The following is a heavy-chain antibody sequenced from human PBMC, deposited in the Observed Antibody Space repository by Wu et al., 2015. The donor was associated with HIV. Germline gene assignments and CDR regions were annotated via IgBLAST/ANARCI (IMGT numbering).Heavy chain of an antibody. CDR3: ARDTSGWYPLNGYFDY. CDR2: IIPIFGAA. CDR1: GGTFSSYA. D-gene: IGHD6-19*01. Sequence: QVQLVQSGAEVKKPGSSVKVSCKASGGTFSSYAISWVRQAPGQGLEWMGGIIPIFGAANYAQKFQGRVTITTDESTSTAYMELSSLRSEDTAVYYCARDTSGWYPLNGYFDYWGQGTLVTSPQ. J-gene: IGHJ4*02. V-gene: IGHV1-69*05.